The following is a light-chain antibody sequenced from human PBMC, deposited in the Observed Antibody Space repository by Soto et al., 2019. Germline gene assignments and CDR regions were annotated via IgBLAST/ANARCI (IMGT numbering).Light chain of an antibody. CDR2: DVT. CDR1: SSDVDNYDY. CDR3: SSYKSSHTLWV. J-gene: IGLJ3*02. Sequence: QSALTQPASISGSPGQSITISCTGISSDVDNYDYVSWYQHHPGKAPKLMIYDVTHRPSGVSNRFSGSKSGNTASLTISGLQAEDEADYYCSSYKSSHTLWVFGGGTKGTVL. V-gene: IGLV2-14*01.